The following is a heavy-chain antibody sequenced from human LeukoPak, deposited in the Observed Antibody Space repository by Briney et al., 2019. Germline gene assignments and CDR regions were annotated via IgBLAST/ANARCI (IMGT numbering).Heavy chain of an antibody. D-gene: IGHD3-3*01. CDR1: GGSISSYY. CDR2: IYYSGST. J-gene: IGHJ4*02. V-gene: IGHV4-59*01. Sequence: SETLSLTCTVSGGSISSYYWSWIRQPPVKGLEWIGYIYYSGSTNYNPSLKSRVTISVDTSKNQFSLKLSSVTAADTAVYYCASFPRRGYDFWSGYSGDYWGQGTLVTVSS. CDR3: ASFPRRGYDFWSGYSGDY.